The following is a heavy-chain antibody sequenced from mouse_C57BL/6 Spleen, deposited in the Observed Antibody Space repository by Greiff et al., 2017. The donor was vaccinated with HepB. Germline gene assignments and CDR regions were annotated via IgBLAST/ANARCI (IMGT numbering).Heavy chain of an antibody. CDR3: ARERTAQAPWVAY. CDR1: GYAFSSSW. V-gene: IGHV1-82*01. D-gene: IGHD3-2*02. Sequence: VQLQQSGPELVKPGASVKISCKASGYAFSSSWMNWVKQRPGKGLEWIGRIYPGDGGTNYNGKFKGKATLTADKSSSTAYMQLSSLTSEDSAVYLCARERTAQAPWVAYWGQGTLVTVSA. CDR2: IYPGDGGT. J-gene: IGHJ3*01.